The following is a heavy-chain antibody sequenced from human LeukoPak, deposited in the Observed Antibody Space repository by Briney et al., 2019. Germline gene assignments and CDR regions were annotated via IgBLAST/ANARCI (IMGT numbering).Heavy chain of an antibody. Sequence: GGSLRLSCAASGFIFSSYGMHWVRQAPGKGLEWVAFIRYDGSKKYYADSVKGRFTISRDNAKNTLNLQMNSLRAEDTAVYYCARDLGQYYDTSDNWFDPWGQGTLVTVSS. CDR1: GFIFSSYG. D-gene: IGHD3-22*01. J-gene: IGHJ5*02. V-gene: IGHV3-30*02. CDR3: ARDLGQYYDTSDNWFDP. CDR2: IRYDGSKK.